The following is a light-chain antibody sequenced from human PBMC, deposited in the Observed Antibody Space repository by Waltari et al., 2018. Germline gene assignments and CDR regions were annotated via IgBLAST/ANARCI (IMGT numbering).Light chain of an antibody. CDR1: QSLVHSDGNPH. Sequence: DVVMTQSPLSLSVTLGQAASISCKSSQSLVHSDGNPHLTWFHQRPGQSPRPLIYRVFNRDSGVPDRFSGSGSGTDFTLKVNKVEAEDVGVYYCMQGTHWPYTFGQGTKLDIK. V-gene: IGKV2-30*02. CDR3: MQGTHWPYT. CDR2: RVF. J-gene: IGKJ2*01.